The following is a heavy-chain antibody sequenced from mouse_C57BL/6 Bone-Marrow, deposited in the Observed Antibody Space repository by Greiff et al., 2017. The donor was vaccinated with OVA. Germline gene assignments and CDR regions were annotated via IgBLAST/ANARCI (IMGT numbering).Heavy chain of an antibody. J-gene: IGHJ2*01. CDR3: FTAVGY. CDR2: INPTASCT. D-gene: IGHD1-1*01. V-gene: IGHV1-69*01. CDR1: GYSFTSYC. Sequence: QVQLQQPGPELVMPGASVKLSCKASGYSFTSYCMHWVKQSPEQGLEWIGEINPTASCTNYNQKLKGKSTLTVDKSSSTAYMQLSSLTSEDSAVYYCFTAVGYWGQGTTLTVSS.